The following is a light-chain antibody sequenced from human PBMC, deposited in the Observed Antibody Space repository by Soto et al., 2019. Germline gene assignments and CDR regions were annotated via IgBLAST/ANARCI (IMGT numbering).Light chain of an antibody. J-gene: IGLJ3*02. CDR2: SNN. Sequence: QSVLTQPPSASGTPGQRVTISCSGRSSNIGSDYVSWYQQLPGTAPKLLIYSNNQRPSGVPDRFSGSKSGTSASLAISGLRSEDEADYFCAAWDGSLSGRVFGGGTKLTV. V-gene: IGLV1-47*02. CDR3: AAWDGSLSGRV. CDR1: SSNIGSDY.